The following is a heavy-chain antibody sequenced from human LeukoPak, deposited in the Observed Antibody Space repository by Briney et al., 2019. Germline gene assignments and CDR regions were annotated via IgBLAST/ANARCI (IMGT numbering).Heavy chain of an antibody. CDR2: ISSSSSYI. Sequence: PGRSLRLSCAASGFTFSSYSMNWVRQAPGKGLEWVSSISSSSSYIYYADSVKGRFTISRDNAKNSLYLQMNSLRAEDTAVYYCARASITMVRGVIITAPYYYGMDVWGQGTTVTVSS. CDR1: GFTFSSYS. CDR3: ARASITMVRGVIITAPYYYGMDV. D-gene: IGHD3-10*01. V-gene: IGHV3-21*01. J-gene: IGHJ6*02.